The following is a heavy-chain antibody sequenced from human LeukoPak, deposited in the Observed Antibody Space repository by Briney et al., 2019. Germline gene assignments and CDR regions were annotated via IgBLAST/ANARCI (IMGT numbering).Heavy chain of an antibody. CDR2: IYYHGNT. CDR1: GGSISSSSYY. J-gene: IGHJ6*02. V-gene: IGHV4-39*07. Sequence: SETLSLTCSVSGGSISSSSYYWGWIRQPPGKGLEWIGSIYYHGNTYFNPSLESRVTISVDPSRNQFSLKLRSVTASDTAVYYCAREDPQTKVPEGMDVWGQGTTVTVSS. CDR3: AREDPQTKVPEGMDV. D-gene: IGHD4/OR15-4a*01.